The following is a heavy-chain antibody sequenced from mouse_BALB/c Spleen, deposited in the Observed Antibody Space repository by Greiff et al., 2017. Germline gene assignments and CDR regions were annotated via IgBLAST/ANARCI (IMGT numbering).Heavy chain of an antibody. CDR3: AREPYGNYFYYFDY. J-gene: IGHJ2*01. V-gene: IGHV5-15*02. Sequence: EVKLVESGGGLVQPGGSRKLSCAASGFTFSDYGMAWVRQAPGKGPEWVAFISNLAYSIYYADTVTGRFTISRENAKNTLYLEMSSLRSEDTAMYYCAREPYGNYFYYFDYWGQGTTLTVSS. D-gene: IGHD2-10*02. CDR2: ISNLAYSI. CDR1: GFTFSDYG.